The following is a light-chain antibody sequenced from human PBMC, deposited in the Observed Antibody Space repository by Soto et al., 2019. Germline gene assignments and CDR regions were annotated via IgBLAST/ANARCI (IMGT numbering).Light chain of an antibody. CDR1: QSISTY. J-gene: IGKJ2*01. CDR2: DAY. Sequence: EIVLTQSPGTLSLSPGERATLSCRASQSISTYLAWYQQKPGEAPRLLIYDAYSKITGIPDRFSGSGSGTDVTLTISRLEPEDFAVYYCQQYGDSPLYTFGQGTRLEIK. CDR3: QQYGDSPLYT. V-gene: IGKV3-20*01.